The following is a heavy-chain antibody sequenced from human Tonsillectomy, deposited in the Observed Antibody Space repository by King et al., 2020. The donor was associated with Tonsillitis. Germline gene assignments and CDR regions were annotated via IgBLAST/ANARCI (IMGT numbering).Heavy chain of an antibody. CDR3: TTRFRGFDY. CDR2: IKSKTAGGTT. V-gene: IGHV3-15*07. Sequence: VQLVESGGGLVKPGGSLRVSCAASGFTFNNAWMNWVRQAPGKGLEWVGRIKSKTAGGTTDYTAPVKGRFNISRDDSKNTLYLEMNRLRTEDTAVYYCTTRFRGFDYWGQGTLVTVSS. D-gene: IGHD3-10*01. CDR1: GFTFNNAW. J-gene: IGHJ4*02.